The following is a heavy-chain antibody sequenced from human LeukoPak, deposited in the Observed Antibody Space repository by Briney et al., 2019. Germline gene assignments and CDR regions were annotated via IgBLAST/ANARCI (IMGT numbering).Heavy chain of an antibody. CDR2: IGSSGSPI. CDR3: AKSYSSSWYYFDY. Sequence: GGSLRLSCAASGFTFSSYSMNWVRQAPGKGLEWLSYIGSSGSPIYYADSVKGRFTISRDNANSLLCLQMNSLRAEDTALYYCAKSYSSSWYYFDYWGQGTLVTVSS. V-gene: IGHV3-48*01. D-gene: IGHD6-13*01. CDR1: GFTFSSYS. J-gene: IGHJ4*02.